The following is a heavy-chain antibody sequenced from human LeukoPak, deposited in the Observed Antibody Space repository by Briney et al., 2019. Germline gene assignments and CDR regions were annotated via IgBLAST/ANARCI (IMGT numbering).Heavy chain of an antibody. Sequence: GGSLRLSCAASGFTFSSYAMHWVRQAPGKGLEWVAVISYDGSNKYYADSVKGRFTISRDNSKNTLYLQMNSLRAEDTAVYYCARDSAIFGVVNYYFDYWGQGTLVTVSS. CDR2: ISYDGSNK. V-gene: IGHV3-30*07. CDR1: GFTFSSYA. CDR3: ARDSAIFGVVNYYFDY. D-gene: IGHD3-3*01. J-gene: IGHJ4*02.